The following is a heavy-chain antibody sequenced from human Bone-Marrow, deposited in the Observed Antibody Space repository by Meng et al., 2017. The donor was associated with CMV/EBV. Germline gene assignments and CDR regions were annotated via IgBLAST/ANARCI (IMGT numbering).Heavy chain of an antibody. CDR1: GGSFTTYY. CDR3: ASTLRPRPYWYFDL. CDR2: INRGGST. J-gene: IGHJ2*01. V-gene: IGHV4-34*01. D-gene: IGHD2/OR15-2a*01. Sequence: SETLSLTCVVYGGSFTTYYWICFRQPPGKGLKWIGEINRGGSTNYNPSLKSRVTISVDTSKIQFSLRLTSVTAADTAVYYCASTLRPRPYWYFDLWGRGTPVTVSS.